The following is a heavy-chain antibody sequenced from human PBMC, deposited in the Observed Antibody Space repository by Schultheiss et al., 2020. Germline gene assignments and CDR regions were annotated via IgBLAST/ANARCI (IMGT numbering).Heavy chain of an antibody. CDR1: GGSISGYF. CDR3: ARATPLEWLPKGAFDI. J-gene: IGHJ3*02. D-gene: IGHD3-3*01. CDR2: IYYSGST. V-gene: IGHV4-59*12. Sequence: SETLSLTCTVSGGSISGYFWSWLRQPPGKGLEWIGYIYYSGSTSYNPSLKSRVIMSVDTSKNQFSLKLSSVTAADTAVYYCARATPLEWLPKGAFDIWGQGTMVTVSS.